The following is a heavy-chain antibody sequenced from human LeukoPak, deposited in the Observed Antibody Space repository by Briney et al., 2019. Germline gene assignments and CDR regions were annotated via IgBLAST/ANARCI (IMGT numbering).Heavy chain of an antibody. CDR3: ATRGVSVKANRFDP. V-gene: IGHV3-30*02. D-gene: IGHD4-17*01. Sequence: GGSLRLSCAASGFTFSSYGMHWVRQAPGKGLEWVAFIRYDGSNKYYADSVKGRFTISRDNSKNTLYLQMNSLRAADTAVYYCATRGVSVKANRFDPWGQGTLVTVSS. J-gene: IGHJ5*02. CDR2: IRYDGSNK. CDR1: GFTFSSYG.